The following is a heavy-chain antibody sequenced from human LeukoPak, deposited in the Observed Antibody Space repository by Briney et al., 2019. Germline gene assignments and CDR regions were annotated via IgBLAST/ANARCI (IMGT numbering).Heavy chain of an antibody. D-gene: IGHD3-9*01. CDR3: AKEGGILTGYYATLFDY. V-gene: IGHV3-30*18. CDR1: GFTFSSYG. Sequence: PGGSLRLSCAASGFTFSSYGLHWVRQAPGKGLEWVAVISYDGSNKYYADSVKRRFTISRDNSNNTLYLQMNSLRAEDTAVYYCAKEGGILTGYYATLFDYWGQGTLVTVSS. CDR2: ISYDGSNK. J-gene: IGHJ4*02.